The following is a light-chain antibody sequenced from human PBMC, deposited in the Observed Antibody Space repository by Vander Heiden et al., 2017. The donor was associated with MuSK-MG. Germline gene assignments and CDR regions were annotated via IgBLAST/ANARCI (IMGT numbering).Light chain of an antibody. Sequence: DIQMPQSPSTLSASVGDRVTITCRASQSISSWLAWYQQKPGKAPKLLIYKASSLESGVPSTFSGSGSGTEFTLTISSLQPDDFATYYCQQYNSYPWTFGQGTKVEIK. J-gene: IGKJ1*01. CDR2: KAS. V-gene: IGKV1-5*03. CDR3: QQYNSYPWT. CDR1: QSISSW.